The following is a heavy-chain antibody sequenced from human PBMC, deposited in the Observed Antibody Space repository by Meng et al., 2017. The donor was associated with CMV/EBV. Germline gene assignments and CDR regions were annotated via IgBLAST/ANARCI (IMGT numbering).Heavy chain of an antibody. Sequence: GESLKISCAASGFTFDDYAMHWVRQAPGKGLEWVANIKQDGSEKYYVDSVKGRFTISRDNAKNSLYLQMNSLRAEDTAVYYCARDLRVVPAAVYYFDYWGQGTLVTVSS. J-gene: IGHJ4*02. CDR1: GFTFDDYA. CDR2: IKQDGSEK. D-gene: IGHD2-2*01. CDR3: ARDLRVVPAAVYYFDY. V-gene: IGHV3-7*01.